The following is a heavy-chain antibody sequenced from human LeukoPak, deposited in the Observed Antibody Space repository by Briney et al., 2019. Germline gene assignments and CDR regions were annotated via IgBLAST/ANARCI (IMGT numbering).Heavy chain of an antibody. J-gene: IGHJ4*02. CDR3: TTCSHDFGDYTTLDY. CDR2: IKSKTDGGTI. D-gene: IGHD4-17*01. CDR1: GITFSNAW. V-gene: IGHV3-15*01. Sequence: RTGGSLRLSCAASGITFSNAWMSWVRQAPGKGLEWVGRIKSKTDGGTIDYAAPVKGRFTISRDDSKKTLYLQMNSLKTEDTAVYYCTTCSHDFGDYTTLDYWGQGTLVTVSS.